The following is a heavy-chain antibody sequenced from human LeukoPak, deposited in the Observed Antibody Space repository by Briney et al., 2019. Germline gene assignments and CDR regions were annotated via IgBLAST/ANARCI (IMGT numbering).Heavy chain of an antibody. V-gene: IGHV3-48*03. Sequence: GGSLRLSCAASGFDFGAYERNWVRQAPGKGLEWVAYFAGSDTTKYYADSVKGRFTISRDNARNSLYLQMNSLRAEDTALYYCTTLGYHLDSWGQGTLVTVSS. CDR1: GFDFGAYE. CDR3: TTLGYHLDS. J-gene: IGHJ4*02. CDR2: FAGSDTTK. D-gene: IGHD3-22*01.